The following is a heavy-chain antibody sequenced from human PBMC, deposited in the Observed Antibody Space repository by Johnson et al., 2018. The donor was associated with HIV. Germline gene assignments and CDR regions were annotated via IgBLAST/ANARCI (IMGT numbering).Heavy chain of an antibody. CDR3: AREVAAVGDAFDI. Sequence: VQLVESGGGVVQPGRSLRLSCAASGFTFSSYWMHWVRQAPGKGLVWVSRINTDGSSTTYADSVKGRFTISRDNAKNSLYLQMNSRRAEDTAVYYCAREVAAVGDAFDIWGQGTMVTVAS. CDR1: GFTFSSYW. V-gene: IGHV3-74*01. CDR2: INTDGSST. D-gene: IGHD6-13*01. J-gene: IGHJ3*02.